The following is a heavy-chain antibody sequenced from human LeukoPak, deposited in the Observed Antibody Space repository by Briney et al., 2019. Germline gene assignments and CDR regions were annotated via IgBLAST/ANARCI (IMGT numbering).Heavy chain of an antibody. D-gene: IGHD3-22*01. CDR2: IYYSGST. J-gene: IGHJ5*02. CDR3: ARAPLYYYDSSGYLNWFDP. CDR1: GGSISNYY. Sequence: SSETLSLTCTVSGGSISNYYWSWIRQPPGKELEWIGYIYYSGSTNYNPSLKSRVTISVDTSKNQFSLKLSSVTAADTAVYYCARAPLYYYDSSGYLNWFDPWGQGTLVTVSS. V-gene: IGHV4-59*12.